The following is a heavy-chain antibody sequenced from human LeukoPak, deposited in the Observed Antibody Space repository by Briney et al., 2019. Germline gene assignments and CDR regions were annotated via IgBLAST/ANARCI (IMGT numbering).Heavy chain of an antibody. V-gene: IGHV3-23*01. J-gene: IGHJ4*02. D-gene: IGHD6-6*01. CDR2: FSGSGGST. CDR1: GFTFSSYA. Sequence: GGSLRLSCAASGFTFSSYAMSWVRQAPGKGLEWVSAFSGSGGSTYYADSVKGRFTISRDNSKDTLYLQMNSLRAEDTAVYYCAISPGGIAARPEYYFDYWGQGTLVTVSS. CDR3: AISPGGIAARPEYYFDY.